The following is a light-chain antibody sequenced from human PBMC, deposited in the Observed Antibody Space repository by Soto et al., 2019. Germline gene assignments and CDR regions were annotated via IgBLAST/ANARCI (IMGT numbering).Light chain of an antibody. J-gene: IGLJ1*01. CDR2: EVS. V-gene: IGLV2-14*01. CDR1: SSDIGGYDY. Sequence: QSVLTQPASVSGSPGQSITISCTGTSSDIGGYDYVSWYQQHPGKAPKLMIYEVSNRPSGVSNRFSGSKSGNTASLTISGLQAEGEADYYCTSYTSSSTNYVFGTGTKVTVL. CDR3: TSYTSSSTNYV.